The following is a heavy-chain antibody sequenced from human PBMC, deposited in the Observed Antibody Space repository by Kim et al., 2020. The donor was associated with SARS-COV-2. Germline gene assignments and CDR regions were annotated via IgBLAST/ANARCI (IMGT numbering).Heavy chain of an antibody. Sequence: STYYNPSLKSRVTISVDTSKNQFSLKLSSVTAADTAVYYCARLAADCWGVWGQGTTVTVSS. V-gene: IGHV4-39*01. J-gene: IGHJ6*02. CDR3: ARLAADCWGV. D-gene: IGHD3-16*01. CDR2: ST.